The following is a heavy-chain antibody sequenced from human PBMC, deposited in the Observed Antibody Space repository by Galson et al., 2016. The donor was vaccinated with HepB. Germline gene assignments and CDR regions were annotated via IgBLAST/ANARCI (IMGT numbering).Heavy chain of an antibody. CDR1: GDIFRNQH. Sequence: SVKVSCKASGDIFRNQHISWVRQAPGQGLEWIGGVMPIFGTADYAQKFQGRVTLTTDGSTSTAYMELNSLRGDDTAVYYCARAVYSDTGGSSRYFDLWGRGTLVTVSS. V-gene: IGHV1-69*05. J-gene: IGHJ2*01. D-gene: IGHD3-10*01. CDR3: ARAVYSDTGGSSRYFDL. CDR2: VMPIFGTA.